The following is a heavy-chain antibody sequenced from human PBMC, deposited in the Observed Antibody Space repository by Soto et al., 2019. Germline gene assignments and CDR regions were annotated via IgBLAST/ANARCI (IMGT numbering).Heavy chain of an antibody. J-gene: IGHJ5*02. CDR1: GYSFTSYW. V-gene: IGHV5-51*01. D-gene: IGHD2-2*01. CDR3: ARRYCSSTSCPKGGWFDP. Sequence: GESLKISCKGSGYSFTSYWIGWVRQMPGKGLEWMGIIYPGDSDTRYSPSFQGQVTISADKSISTAYLQWSSLKASDTAMYYCARRYCSSTSCPKGGWFDPWGQGTLVTVSS. CDR2: IYPGDSDT.